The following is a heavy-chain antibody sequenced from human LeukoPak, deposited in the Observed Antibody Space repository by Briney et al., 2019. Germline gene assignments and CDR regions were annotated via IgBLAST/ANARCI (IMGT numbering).Heavy chain of an antibody. V-gene: IGHV3-48*04. Sequence: GGSLRLSCAASGFTFSSYSVDWVRQAPGKGLEWVSHISSSSSTIYYADSMKGRFTISRDNAKNSLYLQMNSLRAEDTAIYYCARGGSYTNRYFDLWGRGTLVTVSS. CDR1: GFTFSSYS. J-gene: IGHJ2*01. CDR3: ARGGSYTNRYFDL. D-gene: IGHD1-26*01. CDR2: ISSSSSTI.